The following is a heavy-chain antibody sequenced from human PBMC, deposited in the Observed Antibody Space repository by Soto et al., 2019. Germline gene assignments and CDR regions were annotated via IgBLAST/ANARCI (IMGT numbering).Heavy chain of an antibody. J-gene: IGHJ6*02. V-gene: IGHV3-30-3*01. D-gene: IGHD2-2*02. CDR2: ISYDGSNK. Sequence: QVQLVESGGGVVQPGRSLRLSCAASGFTFSSYAMHWVRQAPGKGLEWVAVISYDGSNKYYADSVKGRFTISRDNSKNTLYLHMNSLRAEDTAVYYCARDIVVVPAAILKGYYYYYGMDVWGQGTTVTVSS. CDR3: ARDIVVVPAAILKGYYYYYGMDV. CDR1: GFTFSSYA.